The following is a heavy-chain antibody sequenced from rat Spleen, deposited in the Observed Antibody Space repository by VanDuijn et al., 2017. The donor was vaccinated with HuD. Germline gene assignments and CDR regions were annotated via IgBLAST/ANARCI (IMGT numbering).Heavy chain of an antibody. D-gene: IGHD1-1*01. CDR3: TRGGYYRY. J-gene: IGHJ2*01. V-gene: IGHV5S13*01. CDR2: IGTGGGNT. Sequence: EVQVVDHGGGLEQPGRSLKLSCAPSGFTFSIYGLAWVRQAPTKGLEWVASIGTGGGNTYYRDAVKGRFTISRDNAETTLYLQMNSLRSEDTATYYCTRGGYYRYWGQGVMVTVSS. CDR1: GFTFSIYG.